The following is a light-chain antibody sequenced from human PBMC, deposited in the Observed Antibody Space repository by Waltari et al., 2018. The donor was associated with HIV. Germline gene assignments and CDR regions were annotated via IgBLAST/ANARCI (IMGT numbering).Light chain of an antibody. V-gene: IGLV3-25*03. J-gene: IGLJ1*01. Sequence: SYELTQSPSVSVSPGQTARITCSGDGLPKTFAYWYQQKPGQAPVLVKYKDTERPPGIPERFSGSSAGTTVTVVISRVQAEDEADYYCHSADSRRNYVYVFGTGTKITVL. CDR3: HSADSRRNYVYV. CDR2: KDT. CDR1: GLPKTF.